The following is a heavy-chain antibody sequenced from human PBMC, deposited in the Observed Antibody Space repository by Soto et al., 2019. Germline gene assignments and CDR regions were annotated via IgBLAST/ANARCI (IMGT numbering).Heavy chain of an antibody. D-gene: IGHD3-10*01. J-gene: IGHJ6*02. Sequence: SETLSLTCAVSGGSISSSNWWSWVRQPPGKGLEWIGEIYHSGSTNYNPSLKSRVTISVGKSKNQFSLKLSSVTAADTAVYYCARDLSGGSGSYYPLGYYYYGMDVWGLGTTVTVSS. V-gene: IGHV4-4*02. CDR1: GGSISSSNW. CDR2: IYHSGST. CDR3: ARDLSGGSGSYYPLGYYYYGMDV.